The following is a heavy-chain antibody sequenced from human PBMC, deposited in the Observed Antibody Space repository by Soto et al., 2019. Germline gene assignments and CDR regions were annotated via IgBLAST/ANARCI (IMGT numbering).Heavy chain of an antibody. CDR1: GFTFSSYS. CDR3: ARHEVYYDILPTSFKFDY. J-gene: IGHJ4*02. Sequence: GGSLRLSCAASGFTFSSYSMNWVRQAPGKGLEWVSYISSSSSTIYYADSVKGRFTISRDNAKNSLYLQMNSLRAEDTAVYYCARHEVYYDILPTSFKFDYWGQGTLVTVSS. V-gene: IGHV3-48*01. CDR2: ISSSSSTI. D-gene: IGHD3-9*01.